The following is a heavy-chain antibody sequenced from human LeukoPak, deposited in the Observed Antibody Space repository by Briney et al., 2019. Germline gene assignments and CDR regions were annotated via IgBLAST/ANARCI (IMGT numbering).Heavy chain of an antibody. J-gene: IGHJ6*03. D-gene: IGHD6-19*01. Sequence: PGGSLRLSCAASGFNFRSYAMYWVRQAPGKGLEYVSTISSNGGSTYYANSVKGRFTISRDNSKNTLYLQIGSLRAEDMGVYHCARAAVAGYHYYYMDVWGKGTTVTVSS. CDR2: ISSNGGST. CDR3: ARAAVAGYHYYYMDV. CDR1: GFNFRSYA. V-gene: IGHV3-64*01.